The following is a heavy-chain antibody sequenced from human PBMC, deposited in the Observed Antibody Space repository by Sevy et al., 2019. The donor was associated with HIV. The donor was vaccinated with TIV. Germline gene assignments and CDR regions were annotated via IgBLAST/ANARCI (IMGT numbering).Heavy chain of an antibody. V-gene: IGHV3-30*02. CDR2: IRYDGSNK. CDR1: GFTFSSYG. CDR3: AKVPAGGTTLYYYYYMDV. D-gene: IGHD1-7*01. J-gene: IGHJ6*03. Sequence: GESLKISCAASGFTFSSYGMHWVRQAPGKGLEWVAFIRYDGSNKYYADSVKGRFTISRDNSKNTLYLQMNRLRAEDTAVYYCAKVPAGGTTLYYYYYMDVWGKGTTVTVSS.